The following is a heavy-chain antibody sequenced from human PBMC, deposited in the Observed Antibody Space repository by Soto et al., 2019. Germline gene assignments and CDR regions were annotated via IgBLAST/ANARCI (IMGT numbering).Heavy chain of an antibody. V-gene: IGHV3-33*01. CDR1: GFTFGSYG. J-gene: IGHJ4*02. CDR2: IWYDGGNE. CDR3: AREGAVAGVAFDY. Sequence: SLRLSCAASGFTFGSYGLHWVRQAPGKGLEWVAIIWYDGGNEYYADSVKGRFTISRDNSKNTLYLQMNSLRAEDTAVYYCAREGAVAGVAFDYWGQGTLVTVSS. D-gene: IGHD6-19*01.